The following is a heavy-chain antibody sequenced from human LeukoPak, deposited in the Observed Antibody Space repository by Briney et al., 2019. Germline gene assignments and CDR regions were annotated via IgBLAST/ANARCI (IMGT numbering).Heavy chain of an antibody. V-gene: IGHV4-59*08. CDR1: GGSISSYY. CDR3: ARQDYYYYGMDV. J-gene: IGHJ6*02. Sequence: SETLSLTCTVSGGSISSYYWSWIRQPPGKGLEWIGYIYYSGSTNYNPSLKSRVTISVDASKNQFSLKLSSVTAADTAVYYCARQDYYYYGMDVWGQGTTVTVSS. CDR2: IYYSGST.